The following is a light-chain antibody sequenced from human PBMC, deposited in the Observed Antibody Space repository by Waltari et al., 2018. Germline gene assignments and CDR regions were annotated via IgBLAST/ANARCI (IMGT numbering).Light chain of an antibody. CDR1: QSVSVY. J-gene: IGKJ4*01. CDR3: QQRSNGLT. CDR2: YAS. V-gene: IGKV3-11*01. Sequence: EIVLTQSPATLSLSPGERATLSCRASQSVSVYLSWYQQKPGQAPRLPIFYASSRANGIPARFSGSGSGTDFTLTISSLEPEDFAVYYCQQRSNGLTFGGGTRVEIK.